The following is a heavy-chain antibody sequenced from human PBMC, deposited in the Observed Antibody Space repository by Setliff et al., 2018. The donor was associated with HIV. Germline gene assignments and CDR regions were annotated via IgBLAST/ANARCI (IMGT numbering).Heavy chain of an antibody. J-gene: IGHJ4*02. V-gene: IGHV4-39*07. CDR2: IYYRWSA. CDR1: GGSITTTNYY. CDR3: AGARGPPLPVLDF. D-gene: IGHD3-10*01. Sequence: SETLSLTCTVSGGSITTTNYYWGWVRQSPGKGLEWIGVIYYRWSAYYNLSLQSRVTLSVDTSKNSFSLHLTSVTAADTAVYFCAGARGPPLPVLDFWGPGTLVTVSS.